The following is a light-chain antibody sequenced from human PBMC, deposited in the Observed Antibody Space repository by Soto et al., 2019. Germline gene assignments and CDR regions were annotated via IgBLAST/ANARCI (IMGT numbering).Light chain of an antibody. Sequence: IVLTQSPATLSVSPGERATLSCRASQSVSSLLAWYQQKPRQAPRLLIYDTSTRATGFPARFSGSGSGTEFNLTISSLQSEDFGVYYCQQYNNWPRATFGGGTKVEIK. CDR1: QSVSSL. CDR2: DTS. V-gene: IGKV3-15*01. J-gene: IGKJ4*01. CDR3: QQYNNWPRAT.